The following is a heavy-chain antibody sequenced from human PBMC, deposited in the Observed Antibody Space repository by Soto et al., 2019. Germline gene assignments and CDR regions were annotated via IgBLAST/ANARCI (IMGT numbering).Heavy chain of an antibody. CDR2: IIPKFGTT. CDR1: GGTFSSYA. V-gene: IGHV1-69*13. D-gene: IGHD6-19*01. CDR3: ARDRRGCSGFYPFLYYFDY. Sequence: SVKVSCKASGGTFSSYAISWVRQAPGQGLEWMGGIIPKFGTTHYAQKFQGRVTITADESTSTAYMELSSLRSEDTAVYYCARDRRGCSGFYPFLYYFDYWGQGALVTVSS. J-gene: IGHJ4*02.